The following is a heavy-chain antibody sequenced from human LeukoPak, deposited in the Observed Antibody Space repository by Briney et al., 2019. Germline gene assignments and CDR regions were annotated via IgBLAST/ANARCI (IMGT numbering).Heavy chain of an antibody. J-gene: IGHJ1*01. CDR3: ARILGYCSGGSCCSYFQH. CDR1: GGSFRGYY. V-gene: IGHV4-34*01. CDR2: INHSGST. Sequence: SETLSLTCAVYGGSFRGYYWSWIRQPPGKGLEWIGEINHSGSTNYNPSLKSRVTISVDTSKTQFSLKLSSVTAADTAVYYCARILGYCSGGSCCSYFQHWGQGTLVTVSS. D-gene: IGHD2-15*01.